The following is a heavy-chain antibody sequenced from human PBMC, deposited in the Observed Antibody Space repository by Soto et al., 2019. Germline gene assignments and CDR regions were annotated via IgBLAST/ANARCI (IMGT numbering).Heavy chain of an antibody. CDR1: GGSISSSSYY. V-gene: IGHV4-39*01. J-gene: IGHJ4*02. CDR2: TYYSGST. CDR3: ASSEFH. Sequence: QLQLQESGPGLVKPSDTLSLTCTVSGGSISSSSYYWGWIRQPPGKGLEWIGRTYYSGSTYNNPSLKSRVTTSVDTSKNQFSLKLSSVTAADTAVYYCASSEFHWGQGTLVTVSS. D-gene: IGHD2-21*01.